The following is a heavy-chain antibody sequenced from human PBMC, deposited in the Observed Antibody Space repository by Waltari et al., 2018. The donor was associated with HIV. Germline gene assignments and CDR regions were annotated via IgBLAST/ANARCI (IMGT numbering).Heavy chain of an antibody. J-gene: IGHJ3*02. D-gene: IGHD5-12*01. V-gene: IGHV1-69*01. CDR1: GVTFSSYA. CDR2: VIPIFGTA. CDR3: ARLPEEVATISGPDDAFDI. Sequence: QVQLVQSGAEVKKPGSSVKVACKASGVTFSSYALSWVRPAPGHGLEWMGGVIPIFGTANDAQKFQGRVTITADESTSTAYMELSSLRSEDTAVYYCARLPEEVATISGPDDAFDIWGQGTMVTVSS.